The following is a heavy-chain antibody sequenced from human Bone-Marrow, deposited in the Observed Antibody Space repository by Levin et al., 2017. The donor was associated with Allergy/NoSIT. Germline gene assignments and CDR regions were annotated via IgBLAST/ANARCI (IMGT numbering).Heavy chain of an antibody. CDR3: VKDVLSYPYY. Sequence: GGSLRLSCAASGFTFSSYAMTWVRQAPGKGLEWVSTITSRSGGATHYADSVKGRLTISRDNSKHTLYLQMNSLRAEDTVVYYCVKDVLSYPYYWGQGTLVTVSS. CDR2: ITSRSGGAT. V-gene: IGHV3-23*01. J-gene: IGHJ4*02. D-gene: IGHD3-10*01. CDR1: GFTFSSYA.